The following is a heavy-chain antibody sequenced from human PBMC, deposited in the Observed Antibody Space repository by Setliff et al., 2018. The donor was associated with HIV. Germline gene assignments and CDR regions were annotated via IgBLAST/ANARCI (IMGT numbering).Heavy chain of an antibody. Sequence: PSETLSLTCAVSGGSFGSRNWWSWVRQPPGKGLEWIGELYHDGNANYNTSLRSRVPTSVDKSKNQFSLKLSSVTAADTAVYYRARAVMGDYYYYMDVWGKGTTVTVSS. CDR2: LYHDGNA. V-gene: IGHV4-4*02. D-gene: IGHD3-16*01. J-gene: IGHJ6*03. CDR1: GGSFGSRNW. CDR3: ARAVMGDYYYYMDV.